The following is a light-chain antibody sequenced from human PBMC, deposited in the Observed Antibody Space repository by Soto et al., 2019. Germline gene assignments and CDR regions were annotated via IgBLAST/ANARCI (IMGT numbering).Light chain of an antibody. V-gene: IGLV2-14*01. CDR1: SSDIGGHHF. CDR2: EVT. Sequence: QSALTQPASVSGSPGQSITISCTGTSSDIGGHHFVSWYQQQSGKAPKLVIYEVTDRPSGVSDRFSGSKSGNTASLTISGLQPEDEVDYYCSSYTSSSLYVFGTGTKVTLL. J-gene: IGLJ1*01. CDR3: SSYTSSSLYV.